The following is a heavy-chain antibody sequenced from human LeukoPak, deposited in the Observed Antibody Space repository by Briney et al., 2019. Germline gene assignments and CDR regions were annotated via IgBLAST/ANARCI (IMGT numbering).Heavy chain of an antibody. V-gene: IGHV3-23*01. CDR2: ISGSGGGT. CDR1: GFTFSSYG. CDR3: ASKIGYCSSNSCYFDY. Sequence: PGGSLRLSCAASGFTFSSYGMSWVRQAPGKGLEWVSAISGSGGGTYYADSVKGRFTISRDNSKNTLYLQMNSLRAEDTAVYYCASKIGYCSSNSCYFDYWGQGTLVTVSS. J-gene: IGHJ4*02. D-gene: IGHD2-2*01.